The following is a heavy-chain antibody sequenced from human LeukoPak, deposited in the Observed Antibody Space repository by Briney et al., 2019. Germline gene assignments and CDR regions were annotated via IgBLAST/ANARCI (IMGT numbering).Heavy chain of an antibody. J-gene: IGHJ4*02. CDR1: GFTFSSYW. D-gene: IGHD3-3*01. CDR3: ARVDFSIFGVVIRKYFDY. V-gene: IGHV3-7*01. Sequence: GGSLRLSCVASGFTFSSYWMSWVRQAPGKGLEWVANIKQDGSEKYYVDSVKGRFTISRDNAKNSLYLQMNSLRAEDTAVYYCARVDFSIFGVVIRKYFDYWGQGTLVTVSS. CDR2: IKQDGSEK.